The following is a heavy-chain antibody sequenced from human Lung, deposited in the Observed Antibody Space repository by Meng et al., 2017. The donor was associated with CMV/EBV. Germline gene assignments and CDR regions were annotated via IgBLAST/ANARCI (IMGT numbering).Heavy chain of an antibody. CDR2: IYHSGST. CDR3: ASFPPPGKQWLVTDY. V-gene: IGHV4-4*02. Sequence: VQLQESGPGLVKPSGTLSLTCAVSGGSINSSNWWSWVRQPPGKGLEWIGEIYHSGSTNYNPSLKSRVTISVDKSKNQFSLKLSSVTAADTAVYYCASFPPPGKQWLVTDYWGQGTLVTVSS. D-gene: IGHD6-19*01. CDR1: GGSINSSNW. J-gene: IGHJ4*02.